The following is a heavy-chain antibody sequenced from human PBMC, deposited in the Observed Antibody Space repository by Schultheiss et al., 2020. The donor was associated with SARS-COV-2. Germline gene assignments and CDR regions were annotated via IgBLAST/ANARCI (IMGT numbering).Heavy chain of an antibody. CDR3: ARMAGGGALRFLEWFLGGWFDP. Sequence: SETLSLTCAVYGGSFSGYYWSWIRQPPGKGLEWIGEINHSGSTNYNPSLKSRVTISVDTSKNQFSLKLSSVTAADTAVYYCARMAGGGALRFLEWFLGGWFDPWGQGTLVTVSS. J-gene: IGHJ5*02. V-gene: IGHV4-34*01. CDR1: GGSFSGYY. D-gene: IGHD3-3*01. CDR2: INHSGST.